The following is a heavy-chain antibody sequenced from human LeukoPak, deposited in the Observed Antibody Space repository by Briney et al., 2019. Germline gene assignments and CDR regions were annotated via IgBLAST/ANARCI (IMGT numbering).Heavy chain of an antibody. CDR3: ARGILVTVYAAFDY. V-gene: IGHV4-34*01. CDR1: GGSFSGYY. J-gene: IGHJ4*02. D-gene: IGHD2-8*01. Sequence: TSETLSLTCGVYGGSFSGYYWTWIRQFPGMGLEWIAEIIHSGSTNYNPSLTGRVTLSVDTSKNQFSLQLSSVTAADTAVYYCARGILVTVYAAFDYWGQGSLVTVSS. CDR2: IIHSGST.